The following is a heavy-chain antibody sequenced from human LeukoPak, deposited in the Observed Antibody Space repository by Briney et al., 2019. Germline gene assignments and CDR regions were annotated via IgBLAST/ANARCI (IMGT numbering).Heavy chain of an antibody. CDR1: GFTFISYG. J-gene: IGHJ4*02. D-gene: IGHD4-17*01. Sequence: GGSLRLSCAASGFTFISYGMSWVRQAPGKGLEWVSSISGIGATTYYADSVKGRFTISRDNSKNTLYLQMNSLRAEDTAVYYCARDDYGETFDYWGQGTLVTVSS. V-gene: IGHV3-23*01. CDR2: ISGIGATT. CDR3: ARDDYGETFDY.